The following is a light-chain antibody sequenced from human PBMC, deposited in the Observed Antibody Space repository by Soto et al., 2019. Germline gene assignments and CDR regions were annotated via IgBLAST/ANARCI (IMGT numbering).Light chain of an antibody. CDR3: QQRSNWRRLT. CDR1: HSISRY. Sequence: EIVLTQSPATLSLSPGERVTLSCRASHSISRYLAWYQQKPGQSPRLLIYDASNRAPGIPARFSGSGSGTDFSLTISSLEPEDFAVYYCQQRSNWRRLTFGGGTRVEIK. J-gene: IGKJ4*01. CDR2: DAS. V-gene: IGKV3-11*01.